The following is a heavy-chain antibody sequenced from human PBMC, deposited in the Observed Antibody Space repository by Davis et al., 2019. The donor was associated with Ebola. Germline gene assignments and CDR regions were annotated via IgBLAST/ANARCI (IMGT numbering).Heavy chain of an antibody. CDR1: GFTVSSNY. CDR2: IYSGGST. Sequence: GESLKISCAASGFTVSSNYMSWVRQAPGKGLEWVSVIYSGGSTYYADSVKGRFTISRDNSKNTLYLQMNSLRAEDTAVYYCAASLEQGSSGWYEPYYFDYWGQGTLVTVSS. CDR3: AASLEQGSSGWYEPYYFDY. D-gene: IGHD6-19*01. J-gene: IGHJ4*02. V-gene: IGHV3-66*01.